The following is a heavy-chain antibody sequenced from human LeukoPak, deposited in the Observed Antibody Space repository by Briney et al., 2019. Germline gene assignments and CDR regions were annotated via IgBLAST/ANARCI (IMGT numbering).Heavy chain of an antibody. Sequence: PGGSLRLSCAASGFTFSSYGMHWVRQAPGKGLDWVAVISNDGSKKYYADSVKGRFTISRDNSKNTLYLQMNSLRAEDTAVYYCARAVGYYYYGMDVWGQGTTVTVSS. V-gene: IGHV3-30*03. CDR1: GFTFSSYG. CDR2: ISNDGSKK. J-gene: IGHJ6*02. CDR3: ARAVGYYYYGMDV.